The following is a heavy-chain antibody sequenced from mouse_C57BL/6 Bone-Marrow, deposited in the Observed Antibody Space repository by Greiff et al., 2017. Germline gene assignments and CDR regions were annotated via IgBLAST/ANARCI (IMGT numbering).Heavy chain of an antibody. CDR3: TTVVADY. D-gene: IGHD1-1*01. CDR1: GFNIKDDY. J-gene: IGHJ2*01. V-gene: IGHV14-4*01. CDR2: IDPENGDT. Sequence: VQLQQSGAELVRPGASVKLSCTASGFNIKDDYMHWVKQRPEQGLEWIGWIDPENGDTEYASKFQGKATITADTSSNTAYLQLSSLKSEDTAVYYCTTVVADYWGQGTTLTVSS.